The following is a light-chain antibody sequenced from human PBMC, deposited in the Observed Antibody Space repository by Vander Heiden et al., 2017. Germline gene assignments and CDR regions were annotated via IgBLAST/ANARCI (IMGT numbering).Light chain of an antibody. J-gene: IGLJ2*01. CDR3: YSTDSSGKRGV. Sequence: SYELTQPPSVSVSPGQTDRITCSGDALPTKYADWNQQKSGQAPVVVIYEDNKRPSGIPERCTGSSSGTMATLTISGAQVEEEADYYCYSTDSSGKRGVFGGGTKLTVL. CDR2: EDN. CDR1: ALPTKY. V-gene: IGLV3-10*01.